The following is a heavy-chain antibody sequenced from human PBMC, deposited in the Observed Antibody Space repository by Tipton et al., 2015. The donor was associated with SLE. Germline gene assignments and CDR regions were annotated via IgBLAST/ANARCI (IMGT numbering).Heavy chain of an antibody. CDR3: AGGTGAYFDH. CDR1: GFPFSTSA. Sequence: SLRLSCAASGFPFSTSAMHWVRQAPGKGLEWVAVIWYEGSNKFYADSVKGRFTISRDNSKNTLYLQMNRLRVEDTAVYYCAGGTGAYFDHWGQGTLVTVSS. CDR2: IWYEGSNK. V-gene: IGHV3-33*03. D-gene: IGHD3-16*01. J-gene: IGHJ4*02.